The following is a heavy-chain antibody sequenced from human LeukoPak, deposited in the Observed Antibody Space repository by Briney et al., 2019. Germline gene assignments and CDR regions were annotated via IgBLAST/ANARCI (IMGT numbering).Heavy chain of an antibody. J-gene: IGHJ4*02. CDR1: GFTFSTYW. CDR2: TNADGSST. CDR3: ARGGLEPVDY. D-gene: IGHD1-1*01. V-gene: IGHV3-74*01. Sequence: GGSLRLSCAASGFTFSTYWMHWVRQAPGKGLVWVSRTNADGSSTSYADSVKGRFTISRDNAKNTLYLQMNSLRADDTAVYYCARGGLEPVDYWGQRTLVTASS.